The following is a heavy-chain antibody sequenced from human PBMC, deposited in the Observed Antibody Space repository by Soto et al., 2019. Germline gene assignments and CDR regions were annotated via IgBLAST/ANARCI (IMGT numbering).Heavy chain of an antibody. CDR3: ARHLRNSGYFDY. CDR1: GSTYNDYW. D-gene: IGHD1-26*01. Sequence: GESLKISCAASGSTYNDYWIGWVRQIPGRGLEWLGLVYLSDSNPRYSPSFRGHVTFSADKSISTAYLHWSSLEASDTAIYYCARHLRNSGYFDYWGQGALVTVSS. CDR2: VYLSDSNP. J-gene: IGHJ4*02. V-gene: IGHV5-51*01.